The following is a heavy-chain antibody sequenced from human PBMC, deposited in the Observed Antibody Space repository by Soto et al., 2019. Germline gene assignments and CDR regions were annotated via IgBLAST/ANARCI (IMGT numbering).Heavy chain of an antibody. CDR3: AGDGSGSYYNDYYYYYMDV. CDR1: GYTFTSYY. CDR2: INPSGGST. J-gene: IGHJ6*03. D-gene: IGHD3-10*01. V-gene: IGHV1-46*03. Sequence: ASVKVSCKASGYTFTSYYMHWVRQAPGQGLEWMGIINPSGGSTSYAQKFQGRVTMTRDTSTSTVYMELSSLRSEDTAVYYCAGDGSGSYYNDYYYYYMDVWGKGTTVTVSS.